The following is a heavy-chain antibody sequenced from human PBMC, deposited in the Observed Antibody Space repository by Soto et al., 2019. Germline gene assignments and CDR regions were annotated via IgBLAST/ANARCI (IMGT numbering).Heavy chain of an antibody. Sequence: QVQLVQSGAEVKKPGSSVKVSCKASGGTFSSYAISWVRQAPGQGLEWMGGIIPIFGTANYAQKFQGRVTITADESTSTAYMELSSLRSEDTAVYYCARDRWRKTVTTWGNDAFYIWGQGTMVTVSS. V-gene: IGHV1-69*01. CDR2: IIPIFGTA. CDR3: ARDRWRKTVTTWGNDAFYI. D-gene: IGHD4-17*01. CDR1: GGTFSSYA. J-gene: IGHJ3*02.